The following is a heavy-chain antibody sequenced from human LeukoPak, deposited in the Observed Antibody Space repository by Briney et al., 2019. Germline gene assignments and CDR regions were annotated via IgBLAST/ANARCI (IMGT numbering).Heavy chain of an antibody. CDR1: GGSISSPNW. V-gene: IGHV4-4*02. D-gene: IGHD2-15*01. CDR2: IYHSGMT. J-gene: IGHJ4*02. CDR3: ARDLVENSRGHDF. Sequence: PSETLSLTCAVSGGSISSPNWWSWVRQPPGKGLEWIGEIYHSGMTNYKTSLKSRVTISVGESKNQFSLKLSSVTAADTAVYYCARDLVENSRGHDFWGQGILVIVSS.